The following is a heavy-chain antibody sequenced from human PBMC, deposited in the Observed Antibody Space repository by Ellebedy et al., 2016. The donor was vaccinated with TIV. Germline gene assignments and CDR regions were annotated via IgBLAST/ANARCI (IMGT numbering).Heavy chain of an antibody. J-gene: IGHJ4*02. CDR3: ARKGGYSSSWYSGLGSFDY. D-gene: IGHD6-13*01. V-gene: IGHV3-30-3*01. CDR2: ISYDGSNK. Sequence: GESLKISCAASGFTFSSYAMHWVRQAPGKGLEWVAVISYDGSNKYYADSVKGRFTISRDNAKNSLYLQMNSLRAEDTAVYYCARKGGYSSSWYSGLGSFDYWGQGTLVTVSS. CDR1: GFTFSSYA.